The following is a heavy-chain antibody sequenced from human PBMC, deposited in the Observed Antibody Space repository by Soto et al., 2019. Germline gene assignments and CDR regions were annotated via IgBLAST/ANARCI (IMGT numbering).Heavy chain of an antibody. V-gene: IGHV1-3*01. J-gene: IGHJ6*02. Sequence: ASVKVSCKASGYTFTRYAMHWVRQAPGQRLEWMGWINAGNGNTKYSQKFQGRVTITRDTSASTAYMELSSLRSEDTAVYYCARDRSIAARISSAGGMDVWGQGTTVTVSS. D-gene: IGHD6-6*01. CDR2: INAGNGNT. CDR1: GYTFTRYA. CDR3: ARDRSIAARISSAGGMDV.